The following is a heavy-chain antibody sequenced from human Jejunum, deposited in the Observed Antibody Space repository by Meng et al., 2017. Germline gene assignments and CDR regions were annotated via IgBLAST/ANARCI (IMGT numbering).Heavy chain of an antibody. D-gene: IGHD5-24*01. CDR1: GFTFSRYW. Sequence: GESLKISCAASGFTFSRYWMYWVRQAPGKGLEWVARINVDGNGKFYLESVKGRFTISKDTAKNSVSLQMNSLSGEDSALYFCATDLGQTIRGWAYWGLGTLVTVSS. CDR3: ATDLGQTIRGWAY. J-gene: IGHJ4*02. V-gene: IGHV3-7*01. CDR2: INVDGNGK.